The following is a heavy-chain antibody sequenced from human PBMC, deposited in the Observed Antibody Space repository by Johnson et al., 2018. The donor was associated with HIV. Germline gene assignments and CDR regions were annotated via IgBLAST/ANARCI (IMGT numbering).Heavy chain of an antibody. D-gene: IGHD5-24*01. CDR2: ISWNSGSI. V-gene: IGHV3-9*01. CDR3: AKDKRRDGYNSDAFDI. Sequence: VQLVESGGGLVQPGRSLRLSCAASGFTFDDYAMHWVRQAPGKGLECVSGISWNSGSIGYADSVKGRFTISRDNAKNSLYLQMNSLRAEDTALYYCAKDKRRDGYNSDAFDIWGQGTMVTVSS. CDR1: GFTFDDYA. J-gene: IGHJ3*02.